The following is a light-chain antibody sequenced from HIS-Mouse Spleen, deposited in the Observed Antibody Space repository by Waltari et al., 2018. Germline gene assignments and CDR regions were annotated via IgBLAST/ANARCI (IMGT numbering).Light chain of an antibody. CDR1: ALPKKY. J-gene: IGLJ2*01. CDR2: GDS. CDR3: YSTDSSGNHRV. V-gene: IGLV3-10*01. Sequence: SYELTQPPSVSVSPGQTARITCSGDALPKKYAYWYQQKSGQAPVLVIDGDSKRPPGIPERVSGSSSGTMATLTISGAQVEDEADYYCYSTDSSGNHRVFGGGTKLTVL.